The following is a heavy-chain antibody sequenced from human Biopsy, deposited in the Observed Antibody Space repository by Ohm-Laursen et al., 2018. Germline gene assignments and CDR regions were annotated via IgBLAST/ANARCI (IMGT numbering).Heavy chain of an antibody. CDR3: TRATNSTGWPYYYFYGMDI. Sequence: TLSLTCTVSGGSIRSDWWSWIRQTPGKGLEWIGYVYYSGTTTYNPSLRSRVTISVDTSMNQISLRLQSVTAADTAIYYCTRATNSTGWPYYYFYGMDIWGQGTTVTVSS. CDR1: GGSIRSDW. D-gene: IGHD2/OR15-2a*01. CDR2: VYYSGTT. V-gene: IGHV4-59*01. J-gene: IGHJ6*02.